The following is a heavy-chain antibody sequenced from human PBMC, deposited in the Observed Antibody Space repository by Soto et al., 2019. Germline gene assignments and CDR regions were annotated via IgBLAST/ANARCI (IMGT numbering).Heavy chain of an antibody. CDR1: GYTLTELS. Sequence: ASVKVSCKVSGYTLTELSMHWVRQAPGKGLEWMGGFDPEDGETIYAQKFQGRVTMTEDTSTDTAYMELSSLRSEDTAVYYCATVTRGEDSMVRGVNFDYWGQGTLVTVSS. CDR2: FDPEDGET. CDR3: ATVTRGEDSMVRGVNFDY. D-gene: IGHD3-10*01. J-gene: IGHJ4*02. V-gene: IGHV1-24*01.